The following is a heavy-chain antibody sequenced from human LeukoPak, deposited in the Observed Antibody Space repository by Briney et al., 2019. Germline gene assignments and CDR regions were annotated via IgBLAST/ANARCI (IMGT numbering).Heavy chain of an antibody. CDR1: GGSISSYY. J-gene: IGHJ4*02. CDR2: IYYSGST. Sequence: SETLSLTCTVSGGSISSYYWSWIRQPPGKGLEWIGYIYYSGSTYYNPSLKSRVTISVDTSKNQFSLKLSSVTAADTAVYYCARAPPMVRGVPIDYWGQGTLVTVSS. CDR3: ARAPPMVRGVPIDY. V-gene: IGHV4-59*08. D-gene: IGHD3-10*01.